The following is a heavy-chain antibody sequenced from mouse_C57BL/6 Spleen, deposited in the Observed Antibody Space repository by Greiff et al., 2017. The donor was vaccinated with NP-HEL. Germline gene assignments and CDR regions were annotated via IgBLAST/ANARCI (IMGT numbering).Heavy chain of an antibody. J-gene: IGHJ4*01. D-gene: IGHD1-1*01. CDR3: ARRGSNYAMDY. CDR2: IYPSDSET. Sequence: QVQLQQSGAELVRPGSSVKLSCKASGYTFTSYWMDWVKQRPGQGLEWIGNIYPSDSETHYNQKFKDKATLTVDKSSSTAYMELSSLTSADAAVYDCARRGSNYAMDYWGQGTSVTVSS. V-gene: IGHV1-61*01. CDR1: GYTFTSYW.